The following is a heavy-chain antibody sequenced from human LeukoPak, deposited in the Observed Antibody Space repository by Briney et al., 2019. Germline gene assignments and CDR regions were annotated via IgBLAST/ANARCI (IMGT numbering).Heavy chain of an antibody. CDR3: ARDSSSSD. CDR1: GFTFSKYG. V-gene: IGHV3-30*03. J-gene: IGHJ4*02. D-gene: IGHD6-6*01. Sequence: PGGSLRLSCAASGFTFSKYGIHWVRQAPGKGLEWVALISFDNSYKNYADSVKGRFIISRDNSKNTLYLQMNSLRAEDTAVYYCARDSSSSDWGQGTLVTVSS. CDR2: ISFDNSYK.